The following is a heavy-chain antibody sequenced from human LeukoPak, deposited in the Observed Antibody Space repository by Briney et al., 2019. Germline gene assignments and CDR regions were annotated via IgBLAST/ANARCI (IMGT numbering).Heavy chain of an antibody. J-gene: IGHJ4*02. CDR1: GFTFSSYW. CDR2: IKQDGSEK. V-gene: IGHV3-7*01. D-gene: IGHD3-3*01. CDR3: ARSSGTFWSYYFPLDF. Sequence: QPGGSLRLSCAASGFTFSSYWMSWVRQAPGKGLEWVANIKQDGSEKYYVDSVKGRFTISRDNAKNSLYLQMNSLSAEDTAVYYCARSSGTFWSYYFPLDFWGQGTLVTVSS.